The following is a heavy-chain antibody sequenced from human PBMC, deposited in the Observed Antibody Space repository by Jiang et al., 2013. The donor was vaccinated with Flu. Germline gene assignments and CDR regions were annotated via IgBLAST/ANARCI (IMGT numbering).Heavy chain of an antibody. J-gene: IGHJ4*02. CDR2: ISSSSSYI. CDR1: GFTFSSYS. Sequence: QLVESGGGLVKPGGSLRLSCAASGFTFSSYSMNWVRQAPGKGLEWVSSISSSSSYIYYADSVKGRFTISRDNAKNSLYLQMNSLRAEDTAVYYCARAWGSYGDYAFDYWGQGTLVTVSS. CDR3: ARAWGSYGDYAFDY. V-gene: IGHV3-21*01. D-gene: IGHD4-17*01.